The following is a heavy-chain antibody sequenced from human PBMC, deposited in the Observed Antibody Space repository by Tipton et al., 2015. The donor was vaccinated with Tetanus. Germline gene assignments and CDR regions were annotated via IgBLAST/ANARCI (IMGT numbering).Heavy chain of an antibody. V-gene: IGHV1-18*01. CDR2: ISAYNGKT. J-gene: IGHJ6*02. D-gene: IGHD6-25*01. CDR3: ARVQEQRIYFYGMDV. Sequence: QVQLVQSGAEVKKPGASVKVSCKTSGYTFSNYGVSWVRQAPGQGLEWVGWISAYNGKTKYAQKLQGRVTMTTDRSASTAYMDLRRLRPDDTAVYYCARVQEQRIYFYGMDVWGQGTTVTVSS. CDR1: GYTFSNYG.